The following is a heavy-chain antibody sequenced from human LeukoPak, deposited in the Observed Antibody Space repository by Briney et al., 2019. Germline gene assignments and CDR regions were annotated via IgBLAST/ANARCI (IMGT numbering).Heavy chain of an antibody. CDR3: ARGGGYNWFAP. CDR2: INHSGST. J-gene: IGHJ5*02. Sequence: SETLSLTCAVYGGSFSGYYWSWIRQPPGKGLEWIGEINHSGSTNYNPSLKSRVTISVDTSKNQFSLKLSSVTAADTAVYYCARGGGYNWFAPWGKGPLVTVSS. D-gene: IGHD3-10*01. CDR1: GGSFSGYY. V-gene: IGHV4-34*01.